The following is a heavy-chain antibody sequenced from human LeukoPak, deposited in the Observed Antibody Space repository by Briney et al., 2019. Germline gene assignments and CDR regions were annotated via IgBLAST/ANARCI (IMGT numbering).Heavy chain of an antibody. V-gene: IGHV3-30-3*01. CDR3: ARGHYYDSSGYQIDY. CDR1: GFTFSSYA. J-gene: IGHJ4*02. Sequence: GGSLRLSCAATGFTFSSYAMHWVRQAPGKGLEWVAVISYDGSNKYYADSVKGRFTISRDNSKNTLYLQMNSLRAEDTAGYYCARGHYYDSSGYQIDYWGQGTLVTVSS. D-gene: IGHD3-22*01. CDR2: ISYDGSNK.